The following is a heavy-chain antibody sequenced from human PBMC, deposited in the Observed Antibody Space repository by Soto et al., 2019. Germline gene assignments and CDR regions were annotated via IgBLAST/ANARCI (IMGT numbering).Heavy chain of an antibody. D-gene: IGHD2-15*01. Sequence: QVQLVESGGGVVQPGRSLRLSCAASGFTFSSYGMHWVRQAPGKGLEWVAVIWYDGSNKYYADSVKGRFTISRDNSKNTLYLQMNSLRAEDTAVYYCARDPARYCSGGSCSNFDYWGQGTLVTVSS. V-gene: IGHV3-33*01. CDR3: ARDPARYCSGGSCSNFDY. J-gene: IGHJ4*02. CDR2: IWYDGSNK. CDR1: GFTFSSYG.